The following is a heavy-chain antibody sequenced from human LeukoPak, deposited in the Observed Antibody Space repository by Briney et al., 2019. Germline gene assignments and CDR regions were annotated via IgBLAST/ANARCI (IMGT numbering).Heavy chain of an antibody. V-gene: IGHV3-48*03. Sequence: PGGSLRLSCAVSGFTFSSYEMNWVRQAPGKGLEWVSYISGSGSTIYYADSVKGRFTISRDNAKNSLYLQMNSLRAEDTAVYYCAREEGTVTTRPYDYWGQGTLVTVSS. CDR2: ISGSGSTI. J-gene: IGHJ4*02. CDR1: GFTFSSYE. D-gene: IGHD4-17*01. CDR3: AREEGTVTTRPYDY.